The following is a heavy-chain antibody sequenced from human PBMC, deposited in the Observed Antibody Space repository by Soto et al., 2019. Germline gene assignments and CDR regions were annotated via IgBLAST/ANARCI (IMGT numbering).Heavy chain of an antibody. Sequence: QVQLVQSGAEVKKPGASVKVSCKASGYTLTSYGITWVRQAPGQGLEWMGWITGDNGNTKHAQRLQGRVTMTTDTSTNTAYMELRSLRSEDTAVYYCARDRGDYDYWGQGTLVSVAS. J-gene: IGHJ4*02. D-gene: IGHD4-17*01. CDR1: GYTLTSYG. V-gene: IGHV1-18*01. CDR2: ITGDNGNT. CDR3: ARDRGDYDY.